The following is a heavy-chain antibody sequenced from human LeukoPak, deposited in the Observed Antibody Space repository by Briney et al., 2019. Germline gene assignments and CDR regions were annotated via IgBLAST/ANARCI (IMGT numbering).Heavy chain of an antibody. D-gene: IGHD2-2*01. V-gene: IGHV4-34*01. Sequence: SETLSLTCAVYGGSFSGYYWSWIRQPPGKGLEWIGEINHSGSTNYNPSLESRVTISVDTSKKQFSLKLSSVTAADTAVYFCARKYCSTTSCSYGFDIWAQGTMVTVSS. J-gene: IGHJ3*02. CDR1: GGSFSGYY. CDR2: INHSGST. CDR3: ARKYCSTTSCSYGFDI.